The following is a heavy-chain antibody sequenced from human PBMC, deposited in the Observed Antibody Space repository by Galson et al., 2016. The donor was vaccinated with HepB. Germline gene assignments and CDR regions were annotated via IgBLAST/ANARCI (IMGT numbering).Heavy chain of an antibody. J-gene: IGHJ4*02. Sequence: SETLSLTCIVSGGSISSYYWTWIRQPPGKGLEWIGYISYSGRNNYNPSLKSRVTISVDTSMNQLSLKLSSVTAADTAVYYCARWGYSLFDYWGRGSLVTVSS. D-gene: IGHD5-18*01. CDR3: ARWGYSLFDY. CDR1: GGSISSYY. V-gene: IGHV4-59*08. CDR2: ISYSGRN.